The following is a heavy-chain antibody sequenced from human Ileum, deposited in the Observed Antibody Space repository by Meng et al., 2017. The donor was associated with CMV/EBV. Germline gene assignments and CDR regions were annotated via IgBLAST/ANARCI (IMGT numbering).Heavy chain of an antibody. Sequence: GESLKISCAASGFTFSSYSMNWVRQAPGKGLEWVSYIGSGSTYIYYADSVKGRSTVSRDNAKNSLYLQMNSLRAEDTAVYYCARGFSRTYSGLEYWGRGTLVTVSS. D-gene: IGHD1-26*01. CDR3: ARGFSRTYSGLEY. V-gene: IGHV3-21*01. CDR2: IGSGSTYI. CDR1: GFTFSSYS. J-gene: IGHJ1*01.